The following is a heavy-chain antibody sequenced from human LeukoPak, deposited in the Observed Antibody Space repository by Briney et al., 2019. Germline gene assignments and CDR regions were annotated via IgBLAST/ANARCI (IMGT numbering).Heavy chain of an antibody. CDR2: IYYSGST. V-gene: IGHV4-31*03. CDR3: ARGIMITFGGPWEFDP. Sequence: SETLSLTCTVSGGSISSGGYYWSWIRQHPGKGLEWIGYIYYSGSTYYNPSLKSRVTISVDTSKNQFSLKLSSVTAADTAVYYCARGIMITFGGPWEFDPWGQGTLVTVSS. D-gene: IGHD3-16*01. CDR1: GGSISSGGYY. J-gene: IGHJ5*02.